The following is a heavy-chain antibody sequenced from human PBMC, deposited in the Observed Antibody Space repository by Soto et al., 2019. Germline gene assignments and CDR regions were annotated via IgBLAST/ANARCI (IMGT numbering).Heavy chain of an antibody. J-gene: IGHJ5*02. D-gene: IGHD1-26*01. CDR1: GFTFSVYW. V-gene: IGHV3-74*01. Sequence: LRLSCAASGFTFSVYWMHWVRQAPGRGLVWVSGINTDGSVTNYAESAKGRFTVSRDNAKNTLYLQMYFLRAEDTAVYYCTRGGRHSASSLFDPWGQGTLVTVSS. CDR3: TRGGRHSASSLFDP. CDR2: INTDGSVT.